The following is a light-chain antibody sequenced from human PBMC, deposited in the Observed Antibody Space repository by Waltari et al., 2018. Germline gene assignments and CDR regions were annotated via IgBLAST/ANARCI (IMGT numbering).Light chain of an antibody. CDR1: SSNIGAGYG. Sequence: QSVLTQPPSLSGAPGQRVTISCTGSSSNIGAGYGVQWYQQFPGTAPKLLIYVNSIGPSGVPARSAGSKFGTSASLAITGLHAEDEADYYCQSYDSSLRGFYVFGTGTKVTV. CDR3: QSYDSSLRGFYV. V-gene: IGLV1-40*01. J-gene: IGLJ1*01. CDR2: VNS.